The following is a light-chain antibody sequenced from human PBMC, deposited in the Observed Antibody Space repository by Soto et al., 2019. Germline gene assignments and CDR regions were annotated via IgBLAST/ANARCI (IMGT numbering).Light chain of an antibody. J-gene: IGKJ1*01. CDR3: LQYNSYRT. V-gene: IGKV1-5*01. CDR2: DAS. CDR1: QSIGRW. Sequence: DIQMTQSPSALSASVGDRVIITCRASQSIGRWLAWYQQKPGKAPKLLIYDASSLESGVPSRFSGSGSGTEFTLTISSLQPDDFATYYCLQYNSYRTFGQGTKVDIK.